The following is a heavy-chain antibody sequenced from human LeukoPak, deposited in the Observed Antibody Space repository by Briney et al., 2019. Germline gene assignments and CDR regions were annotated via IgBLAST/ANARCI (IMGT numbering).Heavy chain of an antibody. D-gene: IGHD5-24*01. J-gene: IGHJ4*02. CDR2: ISSSSSYI. V-gene: IGHV3-21*01. CDR3: AREMAANIDY. Sequence: GGSLRLSCAATGFTVSSDYMSWVRQAPGKGLEWVSSISSSSSYIYYADSVKGRFTISRDNAKNSLHLQMNSLRAEDTAVYYCAREMAANIDYWGQGTLVTVSS. CDR1: GFTVSSDY.